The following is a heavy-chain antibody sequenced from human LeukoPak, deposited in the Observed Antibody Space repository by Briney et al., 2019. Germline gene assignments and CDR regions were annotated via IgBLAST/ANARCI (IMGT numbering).Heavy chain of an antibody. J-gene: IGHJ4*02. Sequence: SETLSLTCTVSGGSISSSSYYWGRIRQPPGKGLEWIGSIYYSGNTYYNPSLKSRVTISVDTSKNQFSLKLSSVTAADTAVYYCARLPVVAAIPNFDYWGQGTLVTVSS. D-gene: IGHD2-15*01. CDR3: ARLPVVAAIPNFDY. CDR1: GGSISSSSYY. V-gene: IGHV4-39*01. CDR2: IYYSGNT.